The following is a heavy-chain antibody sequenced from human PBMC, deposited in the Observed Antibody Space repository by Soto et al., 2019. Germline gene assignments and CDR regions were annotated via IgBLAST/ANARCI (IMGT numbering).Heavy chain of an antibody. J-gene: IGHJ4*02. CDR1: GGSISGYY. CDR2: IYYSGST. V-gene: IGHV4-59*01. CDR3: ARDRYDFWSGRVLDF. D-gene: IGHD3-3*01. Sequence: SETLSLTCTVSGGSISGYYWTWIRQPPGKGLEWIGYIYYSGSTDYNPSLKSRATISVDTSNNQFSLKLTSVTAADTALYYCARDRYDFWSGRVLDFWGQGTLVTVSS.